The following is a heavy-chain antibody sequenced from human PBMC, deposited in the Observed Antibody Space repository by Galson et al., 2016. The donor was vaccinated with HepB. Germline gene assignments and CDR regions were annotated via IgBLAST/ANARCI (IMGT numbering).Heavy chain of an antibody. CDR2: INSDGSNT. J-gene: IGHJ3*01. CDR3: ARDVNSHEAFDV. D-gene: IGHD2/OR15-2a*01. CDR1: GFSFSYYG. Sequence: SLRLSCAASGFSFSYYGMHWVRQAPGKGLVWVSRINSDGSNTRYADSVKGRFTISRDNAKNTLYLQMNSLRAEDTAVYYCARDVNSHEAFDVWGQGTMVTISS. V-gene: IGHV3-74*01.